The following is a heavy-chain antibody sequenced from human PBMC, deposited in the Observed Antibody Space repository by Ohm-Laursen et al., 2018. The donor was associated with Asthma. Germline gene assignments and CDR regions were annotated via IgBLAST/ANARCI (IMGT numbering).Heavy chain of an antibody. CDR2: ISYDGSNK. Sequence: SLRLSCAASGFTFSSYGMHWVRQAPGKGLEWVAVISYDGSNKYYADSVKGRFTISRDNSKNTLYLQMNSLRAEDTAMYYCARLNYYDSSGYADYWGQGTLVTVSS. J-gene: IGHJ4*02. CDR1: GFTFSSYG. CDR3: ARLNYYDSSGYADY. D-gene: IGHD3-22*01. V-gene: IGHV3-30*03.